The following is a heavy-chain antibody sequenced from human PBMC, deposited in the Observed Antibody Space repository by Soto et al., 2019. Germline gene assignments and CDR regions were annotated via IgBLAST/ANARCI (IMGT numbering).Heavy chain of an antibody. J-gene: IGHJ6*02. CDR2: INHRGSI. D-gene: IGHD2-15*01. Sequence: QVQLQQWGAGLLKPSETLSLNCAVYGGSFSGYYWSWIRQPPGKGLEWIGEINHRGSINYNPSLKSRVTMSVDTSKNQFSLKLNSVTAADTAVFYCARGSRRRIPAASGSDYYYHGLDVWGQGTAVTVSS. CDR1: GGSFSGYY. CDR3: ARGSRRRIPAASGSDYYYHGLDV. V-gene: IGHV4-34*01.